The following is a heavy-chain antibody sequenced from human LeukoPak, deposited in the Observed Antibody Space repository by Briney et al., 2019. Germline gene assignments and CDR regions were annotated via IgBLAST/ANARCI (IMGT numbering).Heavy chain of an antibody. Sequence: PGGSLRLSCAASGFTFNLYWIHWVRQAPGKGLEWLSRISDDGTTTNYADSVKGRFTISRDNAKNTLYLQMNSLRVDDTAVYYCARDSRYYYGSGSYQPYWFDPWGQGTLVTASS. CDR2: ISDDGTTT. V-gene: IGHV3-74*01. D-gene: IGHD3-10*01. CDR1: GFTFNLYW. J-gene: IGHJ5*02. CDR3: ARDSRYYYGSGSYQPYWFDP.